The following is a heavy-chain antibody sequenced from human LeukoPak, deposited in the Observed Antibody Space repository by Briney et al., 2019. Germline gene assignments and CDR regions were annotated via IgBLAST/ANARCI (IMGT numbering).Heavy chain of an antibody. J-gene: IGHJ4*02. Sequence: GASVKVSCKASGYTFTSYYMHWVRQAPGQGLEWMGIIYPSGGSTSYAQKFQGRVTMTRDTSTSTVYMELSSLRSEDTAVYYCAGGHYYYDSSGYYYFDYWGQGTLVTVSS. CDR2: IYPSGGST. V-gene: IGHV1-46*01. CDR1: GYTFTSYY. D-gene: IGHD3-22*01. CDR3: AGGHYYYDSSGYYYFDY.